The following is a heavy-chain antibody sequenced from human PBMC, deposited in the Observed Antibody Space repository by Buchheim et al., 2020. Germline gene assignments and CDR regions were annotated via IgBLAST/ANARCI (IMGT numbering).Heavy chain of an antibody. CDR2: ISSSGSTI. Sequence: QVQLVESGGGLVKPGGSLRLSCAASGFTFSDYYMSWIRQAPEKGLEWVSYISSSGSTIYYADSVKGRFTISRDNAKNSLYLQMNSLRAEDTAVYYCARPPRADCSSTSCYFSGLWNIGVAEGSPPDYWGQGTL. CDR3: ARPPRADCSSTSCYFSGLWNIGVAEGSPPDY. J-gene: IGHJ4*02. D-gene: IGHD2-2*01. CDR1: GFTFSDYY. V-gene: IGHV3-11*01.